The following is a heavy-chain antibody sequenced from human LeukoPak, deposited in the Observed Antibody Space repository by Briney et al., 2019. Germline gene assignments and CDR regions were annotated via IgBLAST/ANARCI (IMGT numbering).Heavy chain of an antibody. CDR3: ARGREPEPVAPFDP. V-gene: IGHV1-2*02. Sequence: GASVKVSCKASGYTFTDYCIHWVRQAPGLGLEWMGWINPNSDGTKYAQKFQGRVTMTRDTSISTVYMELRRLKSDDTALYYCARGREPEPVAPFDPWGQGTLVTVSS. J-gene: IGHJ5*02. D-gene: IGHD1-14*01. CDR2: INPNSDGT. CDR1: GYTFTDYC.